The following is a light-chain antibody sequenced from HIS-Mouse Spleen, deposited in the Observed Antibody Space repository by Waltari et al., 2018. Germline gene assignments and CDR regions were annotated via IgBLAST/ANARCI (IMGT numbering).Light chain of an antibody. CDR2: EGS. Sequence: QSALTPPASVSGSPGQSLTISCTATSSYVVPYNLVSWYQQHPGKAPKLMIYEGSKRPSGVSNRFSGSKSGNTASLTISGLQAEDEADYYCCSYAGSSTWVFGGGTKLTVL. V-gene: IGLV2-23*01. CDR3: CSYAGSSTWV. J-gene: IGLJ3*02. CDR1: SSYVVPYNL.